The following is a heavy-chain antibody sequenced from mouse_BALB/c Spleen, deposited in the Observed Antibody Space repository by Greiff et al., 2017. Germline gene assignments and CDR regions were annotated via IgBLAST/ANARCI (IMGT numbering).Heavy chain of an antibody. Sequence: VQLQQSGAELMKPGASVKISCKATGYTFSSYWIEWVKQRPGHSLEWIGEILPGSGSTNYNEKFKGKATFTADTSSNTAYMQLSSLTSEDSAVYYCAKANWDVDWYFDVWGAGTTVTVSS. CDR3: AKANWDVDWYFDV. J-gene: IGHJ1*01. D-gene: IGHD4-1*01. V-gene: IGHV1-9*01. CDR2: ILPGSGST. CDR1: GYTFSSYW.